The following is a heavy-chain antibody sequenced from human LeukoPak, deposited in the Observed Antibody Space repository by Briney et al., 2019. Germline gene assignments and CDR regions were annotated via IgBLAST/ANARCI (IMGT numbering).Heavy chain of an antibody. CDR3: ARGGDGFDY. V-gene: IGHV3-53*01. D-gene: IGHD4-17*01. J-gene: IGHJ4*02. CDR1: GFTFSNYW. Sequence: GGSLRLSCAASGFTFSNYWMHWVRQAPGKGLEWVSVIYSGGSTYYADSVKGRFTISRDNSKNTLYLQMNSLRAEDTAVYYCARGGDGFDYWGQGTLVTVSS. CDR2: IYSGGST.